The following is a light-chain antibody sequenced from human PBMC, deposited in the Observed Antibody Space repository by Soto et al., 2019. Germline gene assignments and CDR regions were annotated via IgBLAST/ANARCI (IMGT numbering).Light chain of an antibody. CDR2: DVS. J-gene: IGLJ1*01. CDR3: CSYTGSYTSGV. Sequence: QSALTQPRSVSGSPGQSVTISCTETSSDVGGYNYVSWYQQHPGKAPKLMIYDVSKRPSGVPDRFSGSKSGNTASLTISGLQAEDEADYYCCSYTGSYTSGVFGTGTKVTVL. V-gene: IGLV2-11*01. CDR1: SSDVGGYNY.